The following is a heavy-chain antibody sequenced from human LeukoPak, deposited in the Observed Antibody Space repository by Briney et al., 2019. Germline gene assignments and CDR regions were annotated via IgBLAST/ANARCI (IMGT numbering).Heavy chain of an antibody. CDR1: GDSISSYY. Sequence: PSETLSLTCTVSGDSISSYYWSLIRQPPGKGLEWIGYIYYTGSTNYNPSLKSQVTISVDTSKNQFSLKLSSVTAADTAVYYCARDRCGRTSCYPGAFDIWGQGTMVTVSS. CDR3: ARDRCGRTSCYPGAFDI. CDR2: IYYTGST. J-gene: IGHJ3*02. D-gene: IGHD2-2*01. V-gene: IGHV4-59*01.